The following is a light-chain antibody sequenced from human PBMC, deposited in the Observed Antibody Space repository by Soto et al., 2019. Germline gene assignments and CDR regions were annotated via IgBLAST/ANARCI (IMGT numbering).Light chain of an antibody. J-gene: IGKJ4*01. CDR3: QQYGSSPLT. CDR2: GAS. V-gene: IGKV3-20*01. Sequence: ELPLTQSPCTLSLSPRERATLSYRASQRVSSNLARYQQTPGQAPRLLIYGASTRATGIPARFTGSGSGTDFTLTISRLEPEDFAVYYCQQYGSSPLTFGGGTKVDI. CDR1: QRVSSN.